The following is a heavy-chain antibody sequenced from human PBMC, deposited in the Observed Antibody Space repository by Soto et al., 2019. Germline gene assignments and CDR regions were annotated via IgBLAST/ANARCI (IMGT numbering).Heavy chain of an antibody. CDR1: GFTFSSYA. V-gene: IGHV3-23*01. J-gene: IGHJ4*02. CDR2: ISGSGGST. CDR3: AKRKFPWAPLRGAFFDY. Sequence: GGSLRLSCAASGFTFSSYAMSWLRQAPGKGLEWVSAISGSGGSTYYADSVKGRFTISRDNSKNTLYLQMNSLRAEDTAVYYCAKRKFPWAPLRGAFFDYWGQGTLVTVSS. D-gene: IGHD1-26*01.